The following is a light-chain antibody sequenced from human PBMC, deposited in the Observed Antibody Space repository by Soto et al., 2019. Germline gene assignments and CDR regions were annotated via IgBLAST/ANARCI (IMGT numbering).Light chain of an antibody. Sequence: DIPMTQSPSILSASVGDRVTITCRASQSISSWLAWYQQKPGKAPKILIYKASNLESGVPSRFSGSGSGTEFTLTISSLQPDDFATYYCQQYNGYRWTFGQGTKVEIK. CDR3: QQYNGYRWT. CDR1: QSISSW. J-gene: IGKJ1*01. CDR2: KAS. V-gene: IGKV1-5*03.